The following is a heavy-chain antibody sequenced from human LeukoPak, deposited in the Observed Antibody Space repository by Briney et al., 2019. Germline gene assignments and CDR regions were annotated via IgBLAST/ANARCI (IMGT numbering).Heavy chain of an antibody. D-gene: IGHD1-1*01. CDR2: ISWNGNSE. Sequence: PGGSLRLSCAASGFTFNDYYMSWIRQAPGKGLEWVSGISWNGNSEAYADSVKGRFTISRDNAKNSLYLQMNSLRPEDTALYYCTKAAASRRRYDAFDIWGQGTMVTVSS. J-gene: IGHJ3*02. V-gene: IGHV3-9*01. CDR1: GFTFNDYY. CDR3: TKAAASRRRYDAFDI.